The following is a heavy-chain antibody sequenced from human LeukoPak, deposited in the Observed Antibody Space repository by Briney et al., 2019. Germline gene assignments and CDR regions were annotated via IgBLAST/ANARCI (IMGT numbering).Heavy chain of an antibody. CDR1: GFTLSSYG. D-gene: IGHD6-13*01. Sequence: GGSLRLSCAASGFTLSSYGMSWVRQGQGKGLGWVSAISGSGGRTYYADSVKGRFTISRDNSKNTLYLQMNSLRAEDTAVYYCAKVDGYSSSWYLYPGPHYFDYWGQGALVTVSS. J-gene: IGHJ4*02. CDR3: AKVDGYSSSWYLYPGPHYFDY. CDR2: ISGSGGRT. V-gene: IGHV3-23*01.